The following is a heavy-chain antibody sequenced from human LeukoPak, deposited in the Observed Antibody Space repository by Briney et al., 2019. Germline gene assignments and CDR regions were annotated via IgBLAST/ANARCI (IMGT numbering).Heavy chain of an antibody. CDR2: IKEDGSEE. J-gene: IGHJ4*02. V-gene: IGHV3-7*04. Sequence: GGSLRLSCTASGFTFSTYWMSWVRQTPEKGLEWVANIKEDGSEEVYVDSVKGRFTISRDNAKSSLYLQMNSLRAEDTAVYYCARYRGLGGGYYFDYWGQGTLVTVSS. CDR1: GFTFSTYW. D-gene: IGHD5-12*01. CDR3: ARYRGLGGGYYFDY.